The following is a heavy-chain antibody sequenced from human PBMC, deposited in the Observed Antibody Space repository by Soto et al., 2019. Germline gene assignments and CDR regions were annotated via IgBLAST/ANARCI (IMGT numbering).Heavy chain of an antibody. CDR3: TTGGEWRGNYYSYYYYGMDV. CDR1: GLTFSEAW. Sequence: GGSLRLSCAASGLTFSEAWMNWVRQAPGKGLEWVGRIKSRTDGGTTDYTAPVKGRFTISRDDPKNTLYLQMNSLRTEDTAVYYCTTGGEWRGNYYSYYYYGMDVWGQGTTVTVSS. CDR2: IKSRTDGGTT. V-gene: IGHV3-15*07. D-gene: IGHD1-26*01. J-gene: IGHJ6*02.